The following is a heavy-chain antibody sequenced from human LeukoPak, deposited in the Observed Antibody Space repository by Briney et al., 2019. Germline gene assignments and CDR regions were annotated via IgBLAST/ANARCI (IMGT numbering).Heavy chain of an antibody. V-gene: IGHV4-34*01. CDR1: GGTFSGYC. D-gene: IGHD3-10*01. CDR2: INRSGST. J-gene: IGHJ4*02. CDR3: ARHANRRSYRGVPLTGFDY. Sequence: NPSESLRLTCAASGGTFSGYCLSWVRQAPGKGLEWVGEINRSGSTNYNPSLKNRVTIFVDTSKNQFPLQLSSVTAADTAVYYCARHANRRSYRGVPLTGFDYWGQGTLVTVSS.